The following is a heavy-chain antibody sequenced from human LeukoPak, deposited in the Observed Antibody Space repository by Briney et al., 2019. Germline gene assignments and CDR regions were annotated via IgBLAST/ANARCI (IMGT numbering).Heavy chain of an antibody. CDR2: MNPNSGNT. V-gene: IGHV1-8*02. D-gene: IGHD6-19*01. CDR3: ARRGRYSSGWFY. CDR1: GYTFIGYY. J-gene: IGHJ4*02. Sequence: ASVKVSCKASGYTFIGYYMHWVRQAPGQGLEWMGWMNPNSGNTGYAQKFQGRVTMTRNTSISTAYMELSSLRSEDTAVYYCARRGRYSSGWFYWGQGTLVTVSS.